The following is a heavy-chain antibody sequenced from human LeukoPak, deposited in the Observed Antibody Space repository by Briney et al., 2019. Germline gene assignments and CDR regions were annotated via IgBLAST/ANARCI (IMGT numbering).Heavy chain of an antibody. D-gene: IGHD1-26*01. V-gene: IGHV1-18*01. CDR2: ISAYNGST. CDR1: GYTFTSYG. Sequence: ASVKVSCKASGYTFTSYGISWVRQAPGQGLEWMGWISAYNGSTNYAQKLQGRVTMTTDTSTSTAYMELWSLRSDDAAVYYCARDLSSGSYGPWGQGTLVTVSS. CDR3: ARDLSSGSYGP. J-gene: IGHJ5*02.